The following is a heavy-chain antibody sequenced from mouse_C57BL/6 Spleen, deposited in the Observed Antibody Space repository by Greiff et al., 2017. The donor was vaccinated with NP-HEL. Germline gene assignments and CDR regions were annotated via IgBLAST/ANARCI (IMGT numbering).Heavy chain of an antibody. V-gene: IGHV7-3*01. CDR3: ARYKSNYVDYYAMDY. CDR2: IRNKANGYTT. CDR1: GFTFTDYY. J-gene: IGHJ4*01. D-gene: IGHD2-5*01. Sequence: EVKVVESGGGLVQPGGSLSLSCAASGFTFTDYYMSWVRQPPGKALEWLGFIRNKANGYTTEYSASVKGRFTISRDNSQSILYLQMNALRAEDSATYDCARYKSNYVDYYAMDYWGQGTSVTVSS.